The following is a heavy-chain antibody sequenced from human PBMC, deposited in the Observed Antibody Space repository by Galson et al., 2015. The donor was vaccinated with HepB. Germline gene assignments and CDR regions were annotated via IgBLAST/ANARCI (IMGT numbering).Heavy chain of an antibody. J-gene: IGHJ6*03. CDR1: GGTFRSYA. CDR2: FIPMFGTA. CDR3: ARDKNPTTVLRGVTENNFYYMDV. D-gene: IGHD3-10*01. V-gene: IGHV1-69*13. Sequence: SVTVSCKASGGTFRSYAISWVRQAPGQGLEWMGGFIPMFGTATYAQKFQGRVTITADESTSTAYMEVSSLRSEDTAVYYCARDKNPTTVLRGVTENNFYYMDVWGKGTTVTVSS.